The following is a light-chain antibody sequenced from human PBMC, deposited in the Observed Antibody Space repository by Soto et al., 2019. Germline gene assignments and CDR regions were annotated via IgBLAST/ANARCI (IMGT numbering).Light chain of an antibody. Sequence: DIQMTQSPSFLSASVGDTVTMTGRASQSIAPSVNWYQQKPGKAPKLLIYVAFTLESGVPSRFSGSGSGTEFTLTIRSLQPEDFATYYCQQSFRSPITFGQGTRLEI. V-gene: IGKV1-39*01. CDR2: VAF. CDR1: QSIAPS. J-gene: IGKJ5*01. CDR3: QQSFRSPIT.